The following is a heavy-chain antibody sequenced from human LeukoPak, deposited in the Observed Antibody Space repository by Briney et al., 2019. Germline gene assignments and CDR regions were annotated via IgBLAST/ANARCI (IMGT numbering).Heavy chain of an antibody. Sequence: SETLSLTCAVYGGSFSGYYWSWIRQPPGKGLEWIGEINHSGSTNYNPSLKSRVTISVDTSKNQFSLKLSSVTAADTAVYYCARDGPYSKVGYWGQGTLVTVSS. J-gene: IGHJ4*02. D-gene: IGHD6-13*01. CDR3: ARDGPYSKVGY. V-gene: IGHV4-34*01. CDR1: GGSFSGYY. CDR2: INHSGST.